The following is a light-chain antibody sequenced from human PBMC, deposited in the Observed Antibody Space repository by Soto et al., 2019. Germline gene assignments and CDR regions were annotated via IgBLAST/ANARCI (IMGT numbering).Light chain of an antibody. CDR1: SSNIGSNC. CDR3: AAWDDSLNGVV. V-gene: IGLV1-44*01. Sequence: QSVLTQPPSASGTPGQRVTISCSGSSSNIGSNCVNWYRQLPGTAPKLLIYSNNQRPSGAPDRFSGSKSGTSASLAISGLQSEDEADYYCAAWDDSLNGVVFGGGTKLTVL. J-gene: IGLJ2*01. CDR2: SNN.